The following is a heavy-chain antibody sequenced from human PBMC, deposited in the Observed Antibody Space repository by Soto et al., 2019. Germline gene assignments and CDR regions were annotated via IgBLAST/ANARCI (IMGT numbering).Heavy chain of an antibody. V-gene: IGHV3-33*01. Sequence: QVQLVESGGGVVQPGRSLRLSCAASGFTFSSYGMHWVRQAPGKGREWVAVIWYDGSNKYYADSVKGRFTIARDNSKNTLYLQMNSMRAEDTAVYYCARAARTEYYFDYWGQGTLVTVSS. CDR3: ARAARTEYYFDY. CDR1: GFTFSSYG. J-gene: IGHJ4*02. CDR2: IWYDGSNK. D-gene: IGHD6-6*01.